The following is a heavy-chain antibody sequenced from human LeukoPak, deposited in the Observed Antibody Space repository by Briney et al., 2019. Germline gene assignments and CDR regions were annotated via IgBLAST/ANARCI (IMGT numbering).Heavy chain of an antibody. J-gene: IGHJ4*02. V-gene: IGHV3-48*03. Sequence: GGSLRLSCAVSGFTFSSYEMTWVRQAPGKGLEWISYISRSGSSINYADSVKGRFTISRDNAKNLLYVQMNSLRAEDTAVYYCAKDGGTSFDYWGQGTLVTVSS. CDR1: GFTFSSYE. D-gene: IGHD3-16*01. CDR3: AKDGGTSFDY. CDR2: ISRSGSSI.